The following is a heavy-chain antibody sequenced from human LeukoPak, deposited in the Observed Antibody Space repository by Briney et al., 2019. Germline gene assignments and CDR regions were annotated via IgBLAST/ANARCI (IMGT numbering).Heavy chain of an antibody. D-gene: IGHD4-17*01. V-gene: IGHV3-21*01. J-gene: IGHJ4*02. CDR1: GFTFSSYS. CDR2: ISSSSSYI. Sequence: PGGSLRLSCAASGFTFSSYSMNWVRQAPGKGLEWVSSISSSSSYIYYADSVKGRFTISRDNAKNSLYLQMNSLRAEDTAVYYCARDRYGDYSHDYWGQGTLVTVSS. CDR3: ARDRYGDYSHDY.